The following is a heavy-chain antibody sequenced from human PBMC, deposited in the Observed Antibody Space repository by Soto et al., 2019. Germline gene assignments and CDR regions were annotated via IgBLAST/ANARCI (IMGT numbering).Heavy chain of an antibody. Sequence: QVPLVQSGAEVKKPGSSVTVSCKASGGTFSSYAIHWVRQAPGQGLEWMGGITPMYGPAKYAQRFQGRVTITADESTTTVYMELTSLTSQDTAVYYCARVTSMVRGVIDNWFDPWGHGTLVTVSS. CDR3: ARVTSMVRGVIDNWFDP. CDR2: ITPMYGPA. D-gene: IGHD3-10*01. J-gene: IGHJ5*02. CDR1: GGTFSSYA. V-gene: IGHV1-69*01.